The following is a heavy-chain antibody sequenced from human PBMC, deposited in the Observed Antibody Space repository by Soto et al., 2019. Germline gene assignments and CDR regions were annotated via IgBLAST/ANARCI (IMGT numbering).Heavy chain of an antibody. D-gene: IGHD2-15*01. CDR1: GYTFTSYG. Sequence: QVQLVQSGAEVKKPGASVKVSCKASGYTFTSYGISWVRQAPGQGLEWMGWISAYNGNTNYAQKLQGRVTMTTDTSXSXVYMELRSLRSDDTAVYYCARAEYCSGGSCYSGLDYWGQGTLVTVSS. CDR2: ISAYNGNT. J-gene: IGHJ4*02. CDR3: ARAEYCSGGSCYSGLDY. V-gene: IGHV1-18*01.